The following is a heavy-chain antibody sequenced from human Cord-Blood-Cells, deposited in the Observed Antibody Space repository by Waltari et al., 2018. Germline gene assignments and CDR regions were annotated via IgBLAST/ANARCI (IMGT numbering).Heavy chain of an antibody. CDR1: GYSFTSYW. D-gene: IGHD3-10*01. CDR3: ARRAGFRELLAAFDI. Sequence: EVQLVQSGAEVKKPGESLKISCKGSGYSFTSYWIGWVRQMPGKGLEWMGILYPDDSDTRYSPSFQGQVTISADKSISTAYLQWSSLKASDTAMYYCARRAGFRELLAAFDIWGQGTMVTVSS. J-gene: IGHJ3*02. V-gene: IGHV5-51*01. CDR2: LYPDDSDT.